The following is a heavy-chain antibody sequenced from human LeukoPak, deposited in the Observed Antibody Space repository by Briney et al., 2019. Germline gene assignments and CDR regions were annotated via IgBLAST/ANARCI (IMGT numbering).Heavy chain of an antibody. V-gene: IGHV1-69*06. CDR1: GGTFSSYA. CDR3: ARVYPRMTAGENWFDP. J-gene: IGHJ5*02. CDR2: IIPIFGTA. D-gene: IGHD3-10*01. Sequence: SVKVSCKASGGTFSSYAISWVRQAPGQGLEWMGGIIPIFGTANYAQKFQGRVTITADKSTSTAYMELSSLRSEDTAVYYCARVYPRMTAGENWFDPWGQGTLVTVSS.